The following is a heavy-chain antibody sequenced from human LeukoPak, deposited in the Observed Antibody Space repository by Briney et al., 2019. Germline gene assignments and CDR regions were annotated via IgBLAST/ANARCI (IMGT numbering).Heavy chain of an antibody. V-gene: IGHV4-4*07. CDR1: GGSISSYY. Sequence: SETLSLTCTVSGGSISSYYWSWIRQPAGKGLEWIGRIYTSGSTNYNPSLKSRVTMSVDTSKNQSSLKLSSVTAADTAVYYCARDSSSWSFLDYWGQGTLVTVSS. CDR2: IYTSGST. J-gene: IGHJ4*02. D-gene: IGHD6-13*01. CDR3: ARDSSSWSFLDY.